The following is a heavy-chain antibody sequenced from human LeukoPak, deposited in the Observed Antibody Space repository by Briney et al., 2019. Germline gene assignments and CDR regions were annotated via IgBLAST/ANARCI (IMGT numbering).Heavy chain of an antibody. CDR3: AKERDYRVSTSCDX. J-gene: IGHJ4*02. Sequence: GEPLRLSCAASGFTFSNFGMHWVRQAPGKGLEWMAVISYDGKVTYYADTVKGRFTISRDNSKNTLYLQMTSLRGEDTALYYCAKERDYRVSTSCDXWGQGTQVTVSS. CDR1: GFTFSNFG. V-gene: IGHV3-30*18. CDR2: ISYDGKVT. D-gene: IGHD3-10*01.